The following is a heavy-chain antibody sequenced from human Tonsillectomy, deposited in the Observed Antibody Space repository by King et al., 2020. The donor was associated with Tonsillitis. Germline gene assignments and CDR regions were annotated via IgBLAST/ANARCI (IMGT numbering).Heavy chain of an antibody. D-gene: IGHD3-10*01. V-gene: IGHV3-33*08. CDR3: SGSYYKDNWFDP. Sequence: HVQLVESGGGVVRPGRSLRLSCAASGFTFSSYGMHWVRQAPGKGLEWVARIWYDGSNKYYADSVKGRFTLSSDNSKNTLYLQMDSLGAEDTAVYYCSGSYYKDNWFDPWGQGTLVSVSS. CDR1: GFTFSSYG. CDR2: IWYDGSNK. J-gene: IGHJ5*02.